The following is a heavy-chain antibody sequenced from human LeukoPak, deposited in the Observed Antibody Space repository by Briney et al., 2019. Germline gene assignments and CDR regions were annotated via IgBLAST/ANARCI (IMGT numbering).Heavy chain of an antibody. CDR3: ATSKSYPWSLDY. Sequence: GASVKVSCKASGYTFTSYDINWVRQATGQGLEWMGWMNPNSGNTGYVQKFQGRVTMTRDTSISTAYMELSSLRSEDTAVYYCATSKSYPWSLDYWGQGTLVTVSS. D-gene: IGHD2-15*01. CDR1: GYTFTSYD. CDR2: MNPNSGNT. J-gene: IGHJ4*02. V-gene: IGHV1-8*01.